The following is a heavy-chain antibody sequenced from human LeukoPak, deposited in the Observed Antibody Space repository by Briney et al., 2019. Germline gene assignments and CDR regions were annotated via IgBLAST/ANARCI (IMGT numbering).Heavy chain of an antibody. CDR3: ARGGNRFGGFYFDY. Sequence: PSQTLSLTCTVSADSLSSGGHYWAWIRQFPGKGLESIGFIHHSGRSRHNPSLKDRVAISVDTSRKQFALKLSSVTAADTAMYYCARGGNRFGGFYFDYWGQGTLVTVSS. CDR2: IHHSGRS. V-gene: IGHV4-31*03. J-gene: IGHJ4*02. CDR1: ADSLSSGGHY. D-gene: IGHD3-10*01.